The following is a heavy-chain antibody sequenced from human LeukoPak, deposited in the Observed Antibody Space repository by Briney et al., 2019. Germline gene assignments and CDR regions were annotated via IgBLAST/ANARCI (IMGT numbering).Heavy chain of an antibody. CDR2: ISYGGTT. D-gene: IGHD5-24*01. CDR3: GGNNFFHFQH. V-gene: IGHV4-39*01. CDR1: GDSVSNSPYY. Sequence: PSETLSLTCTVSGDSVSNSPYYWGWVRQPPGKGLEWIGAISYGGTTYSSPSLKSRVTMDLDKSRNRFSLKLTSVTAADTAVYYCGGNNFFHFQHWGQGALVTVSS. J-gene: IGHJ1*01.